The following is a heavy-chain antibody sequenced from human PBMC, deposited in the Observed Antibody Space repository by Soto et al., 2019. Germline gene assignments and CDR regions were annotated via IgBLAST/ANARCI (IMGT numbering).Heavy chain of an antibody. V-gene: IGHV4-34*01. CDR1: GGSFSGYY. CDR3: ARGRGYSYGLDP. J-gene: IGHJ5*02. D-gene: IGHD5-18*01. CDR2: INHSGST. Sequence: SETLSLTCAVYGGSFSGYYWSWIRQPPGKGLEWIGEINHSGSTNYNPSLKSRVTISVDTSKNQFSLKLSSVTAADTAVYYCARGRGYSYGLDPWGQGTLVTVSS.